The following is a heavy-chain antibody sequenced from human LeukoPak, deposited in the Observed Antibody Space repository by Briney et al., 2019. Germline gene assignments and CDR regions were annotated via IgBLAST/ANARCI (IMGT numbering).Heavy chain of an antibody. CDR2: IYYSGST. CDR3: ASERGELLNY. V-gene: IGHV4-39*02. Sequence: SETLSLTCTVSGVSISGSSYYWGWIRQPPGKGLEWIGSIYYSGSTYYNPSLKSRVTISVDTSKNQFSLKLSSVTAADTAVYYCASERGELLNYWGQGTLVTVSS. CDR1: GVSISGSSYY. D-gene: IGHD1-26*01. J-gene: IGHJ4*02.